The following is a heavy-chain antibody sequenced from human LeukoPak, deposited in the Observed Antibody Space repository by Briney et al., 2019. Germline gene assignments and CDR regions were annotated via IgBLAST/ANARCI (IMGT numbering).Heavy chain of an antibody. D-gene: IGHD6-19*01. CDR2: ISYDGTNI. Sequence: GGSLRPSCEASGFLLSSFAMHWVRQAPGKGPEWVATISYDGTNIYYADSVKGRFTISRDNAKNSLYLQMNSLRAEDTAVYYCVRDPAVAADDYWGQGTLVTVSS. CDR3: VRDPAVAADDY. CDR1: GFLLSSFA. J-gene: IGHJ4*02. V-gene: IGHV3-30*04.